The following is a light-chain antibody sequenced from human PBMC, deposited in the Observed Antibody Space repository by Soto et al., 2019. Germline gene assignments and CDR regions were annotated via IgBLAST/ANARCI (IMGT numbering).Light chain of an antibody. CDR1: SSDVGSNDL. J-gene: IGLJ1*01. CDR2: EVS. CDR3: CSYVGRSDSYV. V-gene: IGLV2-23*02. Sequence: QSALSQPASVSGSPGQSITISCTGTSSDVGSNDLVSWYQQHPGKAPKLMIYEVSKRPSGISNRFSGSKSGNTASLTIFGLQAEDEGDYYCCSYVGRSDSYVFGAGTKLTVL.